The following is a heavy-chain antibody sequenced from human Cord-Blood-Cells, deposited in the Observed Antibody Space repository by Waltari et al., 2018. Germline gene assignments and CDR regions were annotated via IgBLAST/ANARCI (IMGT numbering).Heavy chain of an antibody. CDR1: GYTFTGYY. CDR3: ARDRSIAAAGNWFDP. D-gene: IGHD6-13*01. Sequence: QVQLVQSGAEVKKPGAPVKVSCKASGYTFTGYYMHWVRQAPGQGLEWMGWINPNSGGTNYAQKFQGWVTMTRDTSISTAYMELSRLRSDDTAVYYCARDRSIAAAGNWFDPWGQGTLVTVSS. CDR2: INPNSGGT. J-gene: IGHJ5*02. V-gene: IGHV1-2*04.